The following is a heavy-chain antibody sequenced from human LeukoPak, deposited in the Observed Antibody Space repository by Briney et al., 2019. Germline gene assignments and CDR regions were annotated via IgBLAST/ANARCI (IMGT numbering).Heavy chain of an antibody. CDR3: ARDGGNSGSYSPAFGY. CDR2: ISGGGNNT. Sequence: PGGSLRLSCAASGFTFSSYAMSWVRQAPGKGLEWVSAISGGGNNTYYADSVKGRFTISRDNAKNSLYLQMNSLRAEDTAVYYCARDGGNSGSYSPAFGYWGQGTLVTVSS. V-gene: IGHV3-23*01. D-gene: IGHD1-26*01. CDR1: GFTFSSYA. J-gene: IGHJ4*02.